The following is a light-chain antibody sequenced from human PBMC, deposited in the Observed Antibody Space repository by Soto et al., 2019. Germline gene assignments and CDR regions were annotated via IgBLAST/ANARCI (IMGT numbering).Light chain of an antibody. CDR2: GAS. J-gene: IGKJ4*01. CDR1: QSVSSSY. CDR3: QQYGSSPP. Sequence: EIVLTQSPGTLSLSPGERATLSCRASQSVSSSYLAWYQQKPGQAPRLLIYGASSRATGIPDRFSGSGSGTDFTLTSSRLEPEDFAVYYCQQYGSSPPLGGGTKVEIK. V-gene: IGKV3-20*01.